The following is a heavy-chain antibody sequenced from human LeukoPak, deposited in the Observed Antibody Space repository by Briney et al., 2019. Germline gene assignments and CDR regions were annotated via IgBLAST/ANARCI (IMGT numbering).Heavy chain of an antibody. CDR3: AREHPDGKGY. Sequence: ASVKVSCKASGGTFSSYAISWVRQAPGQGLEWMGRIIPILGIANYAQKFQGRVTITADKSTSTAYMELSSLRSGDTAVYYCAREHPDGKGYWGQGTLVTVSS. D-gene: IGHD6-13*01. V-gene: IGHV1-69*04. CDR1: GGTFSSYA. CDR2: IIPILGIA. J-gene: IGHJ4*02.